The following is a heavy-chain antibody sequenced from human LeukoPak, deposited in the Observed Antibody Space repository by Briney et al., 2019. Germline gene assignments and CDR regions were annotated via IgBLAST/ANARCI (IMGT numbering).Heavy chain of an antibody. CDR2: IDYSGGNT. V-gene: IGHV3-23*01. CDR1: GFTFNNYV. J-gene: IGHJ5*02. CDR3: ARHDWFDP. Sequence: GGSLRLSCAASGFTFNNYVMSWVRQAPGKGLEWVSGIDYSGGNTNYADSVKGRFTISRDNSKNTLYLQMNGLRAEDTAVYYCARHDWFDPWGRGTLVTVSS.